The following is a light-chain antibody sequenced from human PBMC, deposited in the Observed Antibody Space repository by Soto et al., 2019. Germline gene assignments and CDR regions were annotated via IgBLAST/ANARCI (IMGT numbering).Light chain of an antibody. Sequence: QSVLTQPASVSGSPGQSITISCTGTSSDVGGYNYVSWYQQHPGKAPKLMIYEVSNRPSGVSNRFSGSKSGNTASLTISGLQADDEAYYYCSSYISSSSYVFGSGTNFAVL. V-gene: IGLV2-14*01. CDR3: SSYISSSSYV. J-gene: IGLJ1*01. CDR2: EVS. CDR1: SSDVGGYNY.